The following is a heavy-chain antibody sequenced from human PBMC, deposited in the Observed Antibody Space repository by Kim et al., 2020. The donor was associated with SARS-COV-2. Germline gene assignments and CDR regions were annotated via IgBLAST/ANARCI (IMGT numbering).Heavy chain of an antibody. J-gene: IGHJ6*02. CDR3: AKDLWYCTNGVCRSYYYYYGMDV. CDR2: ISYDGSNK. CDR1: GFTFSSYG. V-gene: IGHV3-30*18. D-gene: IGHD2-8*01. Sequence: GGSLRLSCAASGFTFSSYGMHWVRQAPGKGLEWVAVISYDGSNKYYADSVKGRFTISRDNSKNTLYLQMNSLRAEDTAVYYCAKDLWYCTNGVCRSYYYYYGMDVWAKGPRSPSP.